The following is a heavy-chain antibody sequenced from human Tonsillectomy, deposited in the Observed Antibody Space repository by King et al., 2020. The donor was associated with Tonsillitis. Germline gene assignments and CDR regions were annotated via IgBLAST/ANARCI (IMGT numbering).Heavy chain of an antibody. J-gene: IGHJ6*03. CDR2: ISAYNGNT. D-gene: IGHD3-22*01. CDR3: AVGYYYDSSGYYGGYYYMDV. V-gene: IGHV1-18*01. CDR1: GYTFTSYG. Sequence: VQLVESGAEVKKPGASVKVSCKASGYTFTSYGISWVRQAPGQGLEWMGWISAYNGNTNYAQKLQGRVTMTTDTSTSTAYMELRSLRSDDTAVYYCAVGYYYDSSGYYGGYYYMDVWGKGTTVTVSS.